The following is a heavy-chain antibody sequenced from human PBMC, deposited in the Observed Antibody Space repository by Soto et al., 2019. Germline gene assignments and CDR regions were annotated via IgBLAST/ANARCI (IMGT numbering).Heavy chain of an antibody. V-gene: IGHV1-69*01. CDR1: GGTFSSYA. Sequence: QVQLVQSGAEVKKPGSSVKVSCKASGGTFSSYAISWVRQAPGQGLEWMGGIIPIFGTANYAQKFQGRVTITADESTSTAYMELSGLRSEDTAVYYCAREPKYDGDLHNWCDPWGQGNLFTVSS. CDR2: IIPIFGTA. D-gene: IGHD4-17*01. CDR3: AREPKYDGDLHNWCDP. J-gene: IGHJ5*02.